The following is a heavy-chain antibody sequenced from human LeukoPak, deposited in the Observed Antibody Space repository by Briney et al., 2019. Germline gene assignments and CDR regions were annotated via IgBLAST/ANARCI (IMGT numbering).Heavy chain of an antibody. CDR1: GYSFTSYW. CDR2: IYPGDSDT. Sequence: GESLKISCKGSGYSFTSYWIGWVRQMPGIGLEWMGIIYPGDSDTRYSPSFQGQVTISADKSISTAYLQWSSLKASDTAMYYCALTLSGWYNWFDPWGQGTLVTVSS. CDR3: ALTLSGWYNWFDP. J-gene: IGHJ5*02. D-gene: IGHD3-22*01. V-gene: IGHV5-51*01.